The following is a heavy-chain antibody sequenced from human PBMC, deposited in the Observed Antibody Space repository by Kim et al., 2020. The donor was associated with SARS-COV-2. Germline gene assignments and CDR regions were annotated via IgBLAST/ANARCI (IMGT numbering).Heavy chain of an antibody. V-gene: IGHV4-34*01. Sequence: SETLSLTCAVYGGSFSGYYWSWIRQPPGKGLEWIGEINHSGSTNYNPSLKSRVTISVDTSKNQFSLKLSSVTAADTAVYYCASTYYDFWSGSPLDYWGQGTLVTVSS. D-gene: IGHD3-3*01. CDR2: INHSGST. CDR3: ASTYYDFWSGSPLDY. J-gene: IGHJ4*02. CDR1: GGSFSGYY.